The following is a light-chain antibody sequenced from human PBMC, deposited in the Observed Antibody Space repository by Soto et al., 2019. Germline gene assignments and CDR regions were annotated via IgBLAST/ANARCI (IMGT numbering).Light chain of an antibody. Sequence: EIVMTQSPATLSLSPGERATLSCRASQSVSSSYLSWYQQKPGQAPRLLIYGASTRATGIPARFSGSGSGTDFTLTISSLQPEDFAVYYCQQDYRLTFGGGTKVEIK. CDR2: GAS. J-gene: IGKJ4*01. CDR1: QSVSSSY. V-gene: IGKV3D-7*01. CDR3: QQDYRLT.